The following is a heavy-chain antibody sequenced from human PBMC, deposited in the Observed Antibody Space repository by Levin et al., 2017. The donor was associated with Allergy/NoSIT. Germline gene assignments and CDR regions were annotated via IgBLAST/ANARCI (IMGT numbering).Heavy chain of an antibody. Sequence: GESLKISCAASGFTFSSYGMHWVRQAPGKGLEWVAVISYDGSNKYYADSVKGRFTISRDNSKNTLYLQMNSLRAEDTAVYYCAKVVGIAAAGIYAFDIWGQGTMVTVSS. V-gene: IGHV3-30*18. J-gene: IGHJ3*02. CDR2: ISYDGSNK. CDR3: AKVVGIAAAGIYAFDI. D-gene: IGHD6-13*01. CDR1: GFTFSSYG.